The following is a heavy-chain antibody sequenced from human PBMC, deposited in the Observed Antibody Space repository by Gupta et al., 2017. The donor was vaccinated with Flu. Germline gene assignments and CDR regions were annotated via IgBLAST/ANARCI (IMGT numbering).Heavy chain of an antibody. CDR2: IKSQSDGGTT. CDR3: TTDTPGYYYGTGV. J-gene: IGHJ6*02. D-gene: IGHD2-15*01. Sequence: MSWVRQAPGKGLEWVGRIKSQSDGGTTDYAAPVKGRFTISRDDSKNTLEVQMSSLKIEDTAVYYCTTDTPGYYYGTGVWGQGTTVTVSS. V-gene: IGHV3-15*01.